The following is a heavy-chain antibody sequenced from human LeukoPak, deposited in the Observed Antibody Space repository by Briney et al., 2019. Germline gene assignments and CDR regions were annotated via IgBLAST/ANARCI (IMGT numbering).Heavy chain of an antibody. V-gene: IGHV4-34*01. J-gene: IGHJ4*02. CDR2: INHSGST. D-gene: IGHD6-6*01. CDR1: GGSFSGYY. Sequence: PSETLSLTCAVYGGSFSGYYWSWIRQPPGKGLEWIGEINHSGSTNYNPSLKSRVTISVDTSKNQFSLKLSSVTAAGTAVYYCAGSIAARLDYWGQGTLVTVSS. CDR3: AGSIAARLDY.